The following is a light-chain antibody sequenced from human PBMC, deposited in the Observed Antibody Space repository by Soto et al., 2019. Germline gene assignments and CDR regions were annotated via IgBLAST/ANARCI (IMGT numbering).Light chain of an antibody. J-gene: IGKJ5*01. V-gene: IGKV1-33*01. CDR2: DAS. CDR1: QDMSRY. Sequence: DIQMNQSPSSLSSCLLARFTITCQASQDMSRYLNWYQQKPGKAPNLLIYDASNLVTGVPSRFSGSGSGTDFTFTISSLQPEDIATYYCQQYDNLPITFGQGTRLEI. CDR3: QQYDNLPIT.